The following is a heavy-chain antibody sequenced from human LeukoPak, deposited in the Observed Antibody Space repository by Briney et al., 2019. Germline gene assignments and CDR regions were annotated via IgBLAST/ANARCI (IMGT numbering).Heavy chain of an antibody. CDR2: IYYSGST. CDR1: GGSISSSSYY. CDR3: AIFNWNYVY. Sequence: PSETLSLTCTVSGGSISSSSYYWSWIRQPPGKGLEWIGYIYYSGSTNYNPSLKSRVTISVDTSKNQFSLKLSSVTAADTAVYYCAIFNWNYVYWGQGTLVTVSS. V-gene: IGHV4-61*01. J-gene: IGHJ4*02. D-gene: IGHD1-7*01.